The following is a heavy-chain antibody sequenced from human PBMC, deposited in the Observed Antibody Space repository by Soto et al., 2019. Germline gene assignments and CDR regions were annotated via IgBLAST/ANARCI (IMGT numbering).Heavy chain of an antibody. CDR2: ISYDGSNK. V-gene: IGHV3-30*18. CDR3: EQVQALFVVVTGGITA. CDR1: GFTFSSYG. Sequence: QPGGSLRLSCAASGFTFSSYGMHWVRQAPGKGLEWVAVISYDGSNKYYADSVKGRFTISRDNSKNTLYLQMNSLRAEDTAVYYSEQVQALFVVVTGGITAWGQRALLTISA. D-gene: IGHD2-21*02. J-gene: IGHJ1*01.